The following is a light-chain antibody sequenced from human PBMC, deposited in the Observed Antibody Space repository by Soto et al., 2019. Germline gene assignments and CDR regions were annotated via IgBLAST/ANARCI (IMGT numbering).Light chain of an antibody. Sequence: MNQSPVALSGTVGDRVTITCRASQTISSWLAWYQQKPGKAPKLLIYKASTLKSGVPSRFSGSGSGTEFTLTISSLQPDDVTTDYCQLYTIYPEAFGQGTNVDIK. V-gene: IGKV1-5*03. CDR3: QLYTIYPEA. CDR2: KAS. J-gene: IGKJ1*01. CDR1: QTISSW.